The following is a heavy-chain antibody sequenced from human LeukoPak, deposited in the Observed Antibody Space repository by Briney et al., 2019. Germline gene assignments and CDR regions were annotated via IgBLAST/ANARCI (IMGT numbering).Heavy chain of an antibody. Sequence: SETLSLTCTVSGGSINSHYWSWVRQPPGKGLVWIGYISYSGDTNYNPSLKSRVTISMHTSKNQLSLKLNSVTAADTAVYYCASSGQCTNGLCRDVGYMDVWGKGTTVTVSS. D-gene: IGHD2-8*01. CDR1: GGSINSHY. V-gene: IGHV4-59*11. CDR3: ASSGQCTNGLCRDVGYMDV. J-gene: IGHJ6*03. CDR2: ISYSGDT.